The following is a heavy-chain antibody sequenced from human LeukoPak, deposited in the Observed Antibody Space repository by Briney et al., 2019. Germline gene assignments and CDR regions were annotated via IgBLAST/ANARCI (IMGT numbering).Heavy chain of an antibody. D-gene: IGHD2-2*01. J-gene: IGHJ3*02. V-gene: IGHV1-24*01. Sequence: ASVKVFCKVSGYTLTELSMHWVRQALGKGLEWMGGFDPEDGETIYAQKFQGRVTMTEDTSTDTAYMELSSLRSEDTAVYYCATVGPYCSSTSCYGAGRPDAFDIWSQGTMVTVSS. CDR1: GYTLTELS. CDR2: FDPEDGET. CDR3: ATVGPYCSSTSCYGAGRPDAFDI.